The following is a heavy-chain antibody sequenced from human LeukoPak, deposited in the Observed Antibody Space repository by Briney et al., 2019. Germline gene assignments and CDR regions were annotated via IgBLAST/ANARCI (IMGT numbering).Heavy chain of an antibody. V-gene: IGHV3-21*01. Sequence: SGGSLRLSCAASGFTFSSYSMNWVRQAPGKGLEWVSSISSSSSYIYYADSVKGRFTISRDNAKNSLYLQMNSLRAEDTAVYYCARAFPYSSSFWVPDKNRFPDYYMDVWGKGTTVTVSS. CDR1: GFTFSSYS. CDR2: ISSSSSYI. CDR3: ARAFPYSSSFWVPDKNRFPDYYMDV. J-gene: IGHJ6*03. D-gene: IGHD6-6*01.